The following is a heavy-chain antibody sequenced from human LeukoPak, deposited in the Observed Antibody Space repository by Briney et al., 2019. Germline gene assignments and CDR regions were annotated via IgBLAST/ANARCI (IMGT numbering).Heavy chain of an antibody. CDR3: ARAGGYYYDSSGYARYFDY. D-gene: IGHD3-22*01. CDR1: GFTFDDYG. J-gene: IGHJ4*02. Sequence: GGSLRLSCAASGFTFDDYGMSWVRQAPGKGLEWVSGINWNGGSTGYADSVKGRFTISRDNAKNSLYLQMNSLRAEDTALYYCARAGGYYYDSSGYARYFDYWGQGTLVTVSS. V-gene: IGHV3-20*04. CDR2: INWNGGST.